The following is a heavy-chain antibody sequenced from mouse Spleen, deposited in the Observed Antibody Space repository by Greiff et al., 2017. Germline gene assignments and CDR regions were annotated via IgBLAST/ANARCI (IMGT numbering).Heavy chain of an antibody. CDR1: GYAFTNYL. D-gene: IGHD4-1*01. Sequence: LQESGAELVRPGTSVKVSCKASGYAFTNYLIEWVKQRPGQGLEWIGVINPGSGGTNYNEKFKGKATLTADKSSSTAYMQLSSLTSEDSAVYFCARELGRYFDVWGAGTTVTVSS. CDR3: ARELGRYFDV. J-gene: IGHJ1*01. V-gene: IGHV1-54*01. CDR2: INPGSGGT.